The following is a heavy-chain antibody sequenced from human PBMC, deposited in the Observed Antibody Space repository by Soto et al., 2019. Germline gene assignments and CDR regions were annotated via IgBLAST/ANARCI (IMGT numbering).Heavy chain of an antibody. CDR3: VRDYLLTGLDP. J-gene: IGHJ5*02. CDR2: VYYSGST. V-gene: IGHV4-59*01. Sequence: PSETLSLTCTVSGGSISNYYWTWVRQPPGKGLEWIGYVYYSGSTNYNPSLESRVTISIDASKNQFSLKMKSVTAADTAVYYCVRDYLLTGLDPWGQGARVTVSS. CDR1: GGSISNYY. D-gene: IGHD3-9*01.